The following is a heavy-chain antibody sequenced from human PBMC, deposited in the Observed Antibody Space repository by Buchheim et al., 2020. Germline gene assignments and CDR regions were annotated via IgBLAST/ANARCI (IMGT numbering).Heavy chain of an antibody. CDR1: GVSITTTKW. J-gene: IGHJ4*02. V-gene: IGHV4-4*02. CDR3: ARGDYLDY. Sequence: QVQLQESGPGLVKPSGTLSLTCAVSGVSITTTKWWAWFRQPPGKGLEWIGYIYYSGSTNYNPSLKSRVTISVDTSKNQFSLKLSSVTAADTAVYYCARGDYLDYWGQGTL. CDR2: IYYSGST.